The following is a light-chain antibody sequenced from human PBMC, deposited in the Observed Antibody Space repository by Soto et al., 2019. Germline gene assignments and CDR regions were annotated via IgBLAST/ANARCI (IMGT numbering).Light chain of an antibody. V-gene: IGKV3-15*01. CDR3: QQYNNWPLT. Sequence: EIVMTQSPATLSVSPGERATLSCRASQSVSSNLAWYQQKPGQAPRLLIYGASTRATGIPARFSGSGSGTEFTLTISRLQSEDFAVYYCQQYNNWPLTFGGGTKVEIK. CDR2: GAS. J-gene: IGKJ4*01. CDR1: QSVSSN.